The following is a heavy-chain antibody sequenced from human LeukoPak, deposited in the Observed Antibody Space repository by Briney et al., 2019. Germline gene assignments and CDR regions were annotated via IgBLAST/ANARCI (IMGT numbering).Heavy chain of an antibody. CDR3: ARDIVSHCSGGSCYNWFDP. V-gene: IGHV3-33*01. J-gene: IGHJ5*02. D-gene: IGHD2-15*01. CDR1: GFTFSSYG. CDR2: ICDDGSNK. Sequence: GRSLRLSCAASGFTFSSYGMHWVRQAPGKGLEWVAVICDDGSNKYYADSVKGRFTISRDNSKNTLYLQMNSLRAEDTAVYYCARDIVSHCSGGSCYNWFDPWGQGTLVTVSS.